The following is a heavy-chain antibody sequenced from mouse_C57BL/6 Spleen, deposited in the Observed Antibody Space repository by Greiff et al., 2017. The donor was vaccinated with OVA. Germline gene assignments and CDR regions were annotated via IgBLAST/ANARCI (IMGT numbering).Heavy chain of an antibody. CDR3: ARSGYYGREAWCAY. CDR2: INPYNGDT. D-gene: IGHD1-1*01. V-gene: IGHV1-20*01. Sequence: VQLQQSGPELVKPGDSVKISCKASGYSFTGYFMNWVMQSHGKSLEWIGRINPYNGDTFYNQKFKGKATLTVDKSSSTAHMELRSLTSEDAAVYYCARSGYYGREAWCAYWGQGTLVTVSA. CDR1: GYSFTGYF. J-gene: IGHJ3*01.